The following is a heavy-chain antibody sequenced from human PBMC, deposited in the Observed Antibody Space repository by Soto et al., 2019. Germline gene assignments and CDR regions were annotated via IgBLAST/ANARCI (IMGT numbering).Heavy chain of an antibody. CDR2: INPSSGST. CDR1: GYTFTSYG. V-gene: IGHV1-46*03. Sequence: ASVKVSCKASGYTFTSYGISWVRQSPGQGLEWMRIINPSSGSTNYAQKLQGRVTMTRDTSMSTVYMELSSLRSEDTAVYYCARDRNLFYYDSSGLSQADAFDIWGQGTMVTVSS. J-gene: IGHJ3*02. CDR3: ARDRNLFYYDSSGLSQADAFDI. D-gene: IGHD3-22*01.